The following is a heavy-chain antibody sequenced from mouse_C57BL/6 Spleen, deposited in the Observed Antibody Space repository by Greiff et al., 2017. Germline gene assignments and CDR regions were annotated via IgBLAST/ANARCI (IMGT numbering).Heavy chain of an antibody. D-gene: IGHD1-1*01. J-gene: IGHJ4*01. CDR1: GYAFSSSW. V-gene: IGHV1-82*01. Sequence: VQLQQSGPELVKPGASVKISCKASGYAFSSSWMNWVKQRPGKGLEWIGRIYPGDGDTNYNGKFKGKATLTADKSSSTAYMQLSSLTSEDSAVYFCARSTTVVAPDAMDYWGQGTSVTVSS. CDR2: IYPGDGDT. CDR3: ARSTTVVAPDAMDY.